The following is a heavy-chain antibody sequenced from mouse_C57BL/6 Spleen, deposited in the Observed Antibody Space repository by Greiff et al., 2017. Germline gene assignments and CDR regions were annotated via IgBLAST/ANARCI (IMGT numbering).Heavy chain of an antibody. CDR2: IYPRSGNT. Sequence: VQLQQSGAELARPGASVKLSCKASGYTFTSYGISWAKQRTGQGLEWIGEIYPRSGNTYYNEKFKGKATLTADKSSSTAYMELRSLTSEDSAVYFCARETYGYDDGGVDYWGQGTTLTVSS. CDR3: ARETYGYDDGGVDY. D-gene: IGHD2-2*01. CDR1: GYTFTSYG. J-gene: IGHJ2*01. V-gene: IGHV1-81*01.